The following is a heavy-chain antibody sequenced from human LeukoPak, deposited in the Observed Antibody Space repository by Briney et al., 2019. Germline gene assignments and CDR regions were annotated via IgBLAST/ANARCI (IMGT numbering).Heavy chain of an antibody. CDR2: INGGGSDT. J-gene: IGHJ4*02. CDR3: ARVRMGDDFNPFDY. CDR1: GFTFSGFW. D-gene: IGHD3-16*01. V-gene: IGHV3-74*03. Sequence: GGSLSLSCAASGFTFSGFWIYWVRHAPGKGLVWVSRINGGGSDTMYADSVKGRFTISRDNDKHMLYLQMNSLRAEDTAVYYCARVRMGDDFNPFDYWGQGTLGTVSS.